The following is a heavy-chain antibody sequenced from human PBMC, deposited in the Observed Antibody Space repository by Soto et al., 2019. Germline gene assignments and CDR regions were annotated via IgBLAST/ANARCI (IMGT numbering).Heavy chain of an antibody. D-gene: IGHD2-2*01. V-gene: IGHV1-46*01. CDR3: ARRDCFRSSCYFRY. CDR1: GYTFTSYY. J-gene: IGHJ4*02. CDR2: INPSGATT. Sequence: QVSLVQSGAEVKKPGASVKVSCKASGYTFTSYYVHWVRQAPGQGLEWMGIINPSGATTTYAQNFQGRVAMTRDRCTNTVYLGLSSLRSEKAAVYYWARRDCFRSSCYFRYWGQRALVTVSS.